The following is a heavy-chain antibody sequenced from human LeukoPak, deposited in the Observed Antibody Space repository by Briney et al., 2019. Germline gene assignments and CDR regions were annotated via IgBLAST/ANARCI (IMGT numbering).Heavy chain of an antibody. J-gene: IGHJ5*02. CDR2: ISGSGGST. D-gene: IGHD6-13*01. V-gene: IGHV3-23*01. Sequence: GGSLRLSCAASGFTFSSYAMNWVRQAPGKGLEWVSAISGSGGSTYYADSVKGRFTISRDNSKNTLYLQMNSLRAEDTAVYYCAKDMLIAAAGTHWFDPWGQGTLVTVSS. CDR3: AKDMLIAAAGTHWFDP. CDR1: GFTFSSYA.